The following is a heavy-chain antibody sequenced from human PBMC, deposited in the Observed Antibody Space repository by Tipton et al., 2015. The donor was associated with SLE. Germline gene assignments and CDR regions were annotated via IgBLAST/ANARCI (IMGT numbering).Heavy chain of an antibody. CDR3: VRQPTEGWFDP. CDR2: MFYSGST. Sequence: LRLSCPVSGDSISISTYSWGWIRQPPGKGLEWIGSMFYSGSTYYNSSLKSRVTISVDTSKNQFSLKLSFVTAANTSVYYCVRQPTEGWFDPWGQGTLVTVSS. V-gene: IGHV4-39*01. CDR1: GDSISISTYS. J-gene: IGHJ5*02.